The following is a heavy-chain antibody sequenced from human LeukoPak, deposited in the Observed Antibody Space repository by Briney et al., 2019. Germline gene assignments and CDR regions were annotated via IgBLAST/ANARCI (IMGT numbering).Heavy chain of an antibody. Sequence: GGSLRLSCAASGFTFDDYAMHWARQAPGKGLEWVAGITWNSDNLDYAESVRGRFTISRDNAKNSLYLQMNSLRLEDTAFYYCVKESEDSSGWATRYYFDYWGQGSLVTVSS. D-gene: IGHD6-19*01. J-gene: IGHJ4*02. CDR1: GFTFDDYA. CDR2: ITWNSDNL. CDR3: VKESEDSSGWATRYYFDY. V-gene: IGHV3-9*01.